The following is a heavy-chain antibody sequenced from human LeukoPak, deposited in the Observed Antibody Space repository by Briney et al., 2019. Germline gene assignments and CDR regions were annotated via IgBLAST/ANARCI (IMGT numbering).Heavy chain of an antibody. Sequence: PGGSLRLSCAASGFTFSSYSMNWVRQAPGKGLEWVSSISSSSSYTYYADSVKGRFTISRDNAKNSLYLQMNSLRAEDTAVYYCARIDYYDSSGLFDYWGQGTLVTVSS. CDR3: ARIDYYDSSGLFDY. CDR1: GFTFSSYS. J-gene: IGHJ4*02. CDR2: ISSSSSYT. V-gene: IGHV3-21*01. D-gene: IGHD3-22*01.